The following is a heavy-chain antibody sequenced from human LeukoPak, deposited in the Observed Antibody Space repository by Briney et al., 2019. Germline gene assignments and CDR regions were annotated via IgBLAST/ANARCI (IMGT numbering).Heavy chain of an antibody. CDR3: ARGFYGDYEVAFDY. D-gene: IGHD4-17*01. CDR2: IKQDGSEK. J-gene: IGHJ4*02. CDR1: GFTFSSYW. Sequence: GGSLRLSCAASGFTFSSYWISWVRQAPGKGLGWVANIKQDGSEKYYVDSVKGRFTISRDNAKNSLYLQMNSLRAEDTAVYYCARGFYGDYEVAFDYWGQGTLVTVSS. V-gene: IGHV3-7*01.